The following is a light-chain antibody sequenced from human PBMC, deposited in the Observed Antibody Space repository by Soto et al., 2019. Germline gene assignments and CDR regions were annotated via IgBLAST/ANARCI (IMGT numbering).Light chain of an antibody. Sequence: QSVLIQPPSVSGSPGQSVTISCTGTSRDVGSYYYVSWYQQHPGTVPQPMIYNVNTQPSGVPDRFSGSKSGNTASMTIPGLQAEDDPDYECCSYTGTATPYVFGTGTKVTVL. CDR3: CSYTGTATPYV. J-gene: IGLJ1*01. CDR1: SRDVGSYYY. CDR2: NVN. V-gene: IGLV2-11*01.